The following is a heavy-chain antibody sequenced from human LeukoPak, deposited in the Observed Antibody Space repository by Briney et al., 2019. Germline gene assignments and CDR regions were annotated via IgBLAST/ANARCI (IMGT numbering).Heavy chain of an antibody. V-gene: IGHV4-34*01. J-gene: IGHJ6*02. CDR2: INHSGST. CDR3: ARGRRYCSSTSCYHYYYYGMDV. D-gene: IGHD2-2*01. CDR1: GGSFSGYY. Sequence: SGTLSLTCAVYGGSFSGYYWSWIRQPPGRGLEWIGEINHSGSTNYNPSLKSRVTISVDTSKNQFSLKLSSVTAADTAVYYCARGRRYCSSTSCYHYYYYGMDVWGQGTTVTVSS.